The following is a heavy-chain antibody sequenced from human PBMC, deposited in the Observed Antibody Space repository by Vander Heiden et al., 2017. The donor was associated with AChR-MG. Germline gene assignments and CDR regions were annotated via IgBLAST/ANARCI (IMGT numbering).Heavy chain of an antibody. Sequence: EVQLVESGGGLVQPGGSLRLSCAASGFTFSNSDMHWVRQSTGRGLEWVSAIGTLGDTYYPGSVKGRFTISRENAKNSLYLQMNSLRAGDTAVYYCARGTGDSRSGPRDGFDIWGQGKMVTVSS. V-gene: IGHV3-13*01. J-gene: IGHJ3*02. CDR3: ARGTGDSRSGPRDGFDI. CDR1: GFTFSNSD. CDR2: IGTLGDT. D-gene: IGHD4-17*01.